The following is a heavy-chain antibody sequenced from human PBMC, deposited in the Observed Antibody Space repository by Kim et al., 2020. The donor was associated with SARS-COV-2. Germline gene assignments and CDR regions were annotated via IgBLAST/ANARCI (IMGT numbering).Heavy chain of an antibody. D-gene: IGHD3-10*01. V-gene: IGHV3-13*01. J-gene: IGHJ6*02. CDR3: ARGGIGTTPITMVRGVKFYGMDG. CDR2: IGTAGDT. Sequence: GGSLRLSCAASGFTFSSYDMHWVRQATGKGLEWVSAIGTAGDTYYPGSVKGRFTISRENAKNSLYLQMNSLRAGDTAVYYCARGGIGTTPITMVRGVKFYGMDGWGQGTTVTVSS. CDR1: GFTFSSYD.